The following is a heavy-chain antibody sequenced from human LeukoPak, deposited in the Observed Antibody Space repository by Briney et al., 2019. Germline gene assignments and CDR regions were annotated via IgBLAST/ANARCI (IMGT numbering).Heavy chain of an antibody. Sequence: GGSLRLSCEASGFTFTTYSMTWVRQAPGKGLEWDSIISSGSSAIFSADALKGRFTISRDDAKNLLYLDMNSLRAEDTAVYYCARDFRFGDLPLRYFDYWGQGTLVTVSS. CDR3: ARDFRFGDLPLRYFDY. J-gene: IGHJ4*02. CDR1: GFTFTTYS. V-gene: IGHV3-21*01. D-gene: IGHD3-10*01. CDR2: ISSGSSAI.